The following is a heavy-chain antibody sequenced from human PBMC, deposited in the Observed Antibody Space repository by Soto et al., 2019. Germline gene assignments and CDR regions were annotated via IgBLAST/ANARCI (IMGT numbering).Heavy chain of an antibody. D-gene: IGHD6-13*01. CDR2: ISYDGSNK. V-gene: IGHV3-30-3*01. CDR3: ASLASPRWYGYFQH. Sequence: WGSLRLSWAASGFTFSSYAMSWVRQAPGKGLEWVAVISYDGSNKYYADSVKGRFTISRDNSKNTLYLQMNSLRAEDTAVYYCASLASPRWYGYFQHWGQGTLVTVSS. CDR1: GFTFSSYA. J-gene: IGHJ1*01.